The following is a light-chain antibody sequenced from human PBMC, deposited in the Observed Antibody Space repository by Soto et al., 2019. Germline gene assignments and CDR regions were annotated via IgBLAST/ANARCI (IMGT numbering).Light chain of an antibody. Sequence: EILMTQSPATLTVSPGERATLSCRASQSVSRNSLAWYQQRPGQAPRLLIFGASSRATGIPDRVSGSGSGTDFTLTISSLESDDFAVYYCQQRSNRPITFGQGTRLEIK. CDR2: GAS. CDR3: QQRSNRPIT. CDR1: QSVSRNS. V-gene: IGKV3D-20*02. J-gene: IGKJ5*01.